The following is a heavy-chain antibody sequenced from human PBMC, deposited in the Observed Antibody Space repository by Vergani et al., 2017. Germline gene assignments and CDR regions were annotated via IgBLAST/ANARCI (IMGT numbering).Heavy chain of an antibody. Sequence: EVQLLESGGGLVQPGGSLRLSCAASGFTFSSYSMNWVRQAPGKGLEWVPSISSSSSYIYYADSVKGRFTISRDNAKNSLYLQMNSLRAEDTAVYYCARSGYCAHGVCYMTYYYYMDVWGKGTAVTVSS. CDR1: GFTFSSYS. J-gene: IGHJ6*03. CDR3: ARSGYCAHGVCYMTYYYYMDV. CDR2: ISSSSSYI. V-gene: IGHV3-21*01. D-gene: IGHD2-8*01.